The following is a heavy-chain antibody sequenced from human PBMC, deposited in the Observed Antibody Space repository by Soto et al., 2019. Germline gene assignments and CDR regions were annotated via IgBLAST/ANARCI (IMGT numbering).Heavy chain of an antibody. Sequence: QVQLVQSGVEVEKPGASVKVSCKASGYTFTSYGISWVRQAPGQGLEWMGWNSAYNGNTNYAQNFPATATTTTDTSTSTAYMELRSLRSDATAVYYCASDVPTVTTGGPDYWGQGTLVTVSS. V-gene: IGHV1-18*01. CDR3: ASDVPTVTTGGPDY. D-gene: IGHD4-17*01. J-gene: IGHJ4*02. CDR1: GYTFTSYG. CDR2: NSAYNGNT.